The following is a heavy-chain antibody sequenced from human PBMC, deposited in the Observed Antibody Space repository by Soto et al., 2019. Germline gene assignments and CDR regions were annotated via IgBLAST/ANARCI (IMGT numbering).Heavy chain of an antibody. CDR1: GFTFRDSA. CDR3: AKGAIYDWNLVLYD. V-gene: IGHV3-23*01. D-gene: IGHD1-20*01. CDR2: VSGRSDDT. J-gene: IGHJ4*02. Sequence: EVQLLESGGGLAQPGGSLRLSCAASGFTFRDSAMLWVRQAPGRGLDWVSAVSGRSDDTFYADSVKGRFTISRDLSKNTVHLQMNSLRVEDTAVYYCAKGAIYDWNLVLYDWGQGTPVTVSS.